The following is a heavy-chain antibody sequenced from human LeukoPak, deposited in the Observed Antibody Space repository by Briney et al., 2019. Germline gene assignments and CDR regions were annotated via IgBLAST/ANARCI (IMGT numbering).Heavy chain of an antibody. D-gene: IGHD1-26*01. CDR2: VYYSGST. V-gene: IGHV4-59*08. CDR3: ARLYGGNFDY. J-gene: IGHJ4*02. CDR1: GGSISNYY. Sequence: SETLSLTCTVSGGSISNYYWSWIRQPPGKGLEWIGYVYYSGSTNYNPSLKSRVTISVDTSKNQFSLKLSSVTAADTAVYYCARLYGGNFDYWGQGTLVTVSS.